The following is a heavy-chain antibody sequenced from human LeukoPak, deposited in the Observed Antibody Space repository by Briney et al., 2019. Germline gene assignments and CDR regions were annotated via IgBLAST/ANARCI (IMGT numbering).Heavy chain of an antibody. CDR2: IIPIFGTA. J-gene: IGHJ5*01. CDR1: GGTFSSYA. D-gene: IGHD6-19*01. V-gene: IGHV1-69*13. Sequence: SVTVSCKASGGTFSSYAISWVRQAPGQGLEWMGGIIPIFGTANYAQKFQGRVTITADESTSTAYMELSSLRSEDTAVYYCARAQWLDTINWFDSWGQGTLVTVSS. CDR3: ARAQWLDTINWFDS.